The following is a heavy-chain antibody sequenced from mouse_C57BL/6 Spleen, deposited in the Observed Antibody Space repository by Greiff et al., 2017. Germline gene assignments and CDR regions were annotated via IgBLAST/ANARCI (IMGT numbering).Heavy chain of an antibody. V-gene: IGHV1-69*01. D-gene: IGHD2-3*01. Sequence: QVQLQQPGAELVMPGASVKLSCKASGYTFTSYWMHWVKQRPGQGLEWIGEIDPSDSYTNYNQKFKGKSTLTVDKSSSTAYMQLSSLTSEDSAVYYCASYAGYPLNGWGTGTTVTVSS. CDR1: GYTFTSYW. CDR2: IDPSDSYT. CDR3: ASYAGYPLNG. J-gene: IGHJ1*03.